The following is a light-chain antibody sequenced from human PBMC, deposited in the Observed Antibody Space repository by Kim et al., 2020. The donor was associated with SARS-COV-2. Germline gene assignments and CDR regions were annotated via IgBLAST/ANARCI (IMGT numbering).Light chain of an antibody. CDR3: QQYGSSPYT. CDR2: GAS. CDR1: ESVSSSY. V-gene: IGKV3-20*01. J-gene: IGKJ2*01. Sequence: LSPGERATLSCRPSESVSSSYLAWYQQKPGQAPRPLIYGASSRATGIPDRFSGSGSGTDFTLTISRLEPEDFAVYYCQQYGSSPYTFGQGTKLEI.